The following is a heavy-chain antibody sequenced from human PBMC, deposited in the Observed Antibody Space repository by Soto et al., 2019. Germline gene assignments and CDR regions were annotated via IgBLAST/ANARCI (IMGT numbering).Heavy chain of an antibody. Sequence: QVQLVQSGAEVKKPGASVKVSCKASGYTFTSSDINWVRQATGQGLEWMGWMNPNSGNRGDAQKLQGRVTMTRNTSIRTAYMELSSLRSEDTAVDDGARPVAGNTYYYGMDVWGQGTTVTVSS. CDR1: GYTFTSSD. CDR3: ARPVAGNTYYYGMDV. V-gene: IGHV1-8*01. D-gene: IGHD6-19*01. J-gene: IGHJ6*02. CDR2: MNPNSGNR.